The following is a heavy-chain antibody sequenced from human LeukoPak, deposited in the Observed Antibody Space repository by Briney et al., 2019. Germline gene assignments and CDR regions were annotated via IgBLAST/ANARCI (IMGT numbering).Heavy chain of an antibody. CDR2: INSDGSST. CDR3: ARGRSYGSGSSPYGMDV. V-gene: IGHV3-74*01. J-gene: IGHJ6*04. CDR1: GFTFSSYW. D-gene: IGHD3-10*01. Sequence: GGSLRLSCAASGFTFSSYWMHWVRQAPGKGLVWVAHINSDGSSTSYADSVKGRFTISRDNAKNTLYVQMNSLRAEDTAVYYCARGRSYGSGSSPYGMDVWGKGTTVTVPS.